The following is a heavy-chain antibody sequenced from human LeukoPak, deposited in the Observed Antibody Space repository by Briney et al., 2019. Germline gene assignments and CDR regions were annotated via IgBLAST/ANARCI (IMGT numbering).Heavy chain of an antibody. V-gene: IGHV3-74*01. D-gene: IGHD3-22*01. CDR1: GFTFSSYW. CDR2: INSDGSST. J-gene: IGHJ4*02. Sequence: PGGSLRLSCAASGFTFSSYWMHWVLQAPGKGLVWVSRINSDGSSTSYADSVKGRFTISRDNAKNTLYLQMNSLRAEDTAVYYCARDPYYYDSSGYDGYWGQGTLVTVSS. CDR3: ARDPYYYDSSGYDGY.